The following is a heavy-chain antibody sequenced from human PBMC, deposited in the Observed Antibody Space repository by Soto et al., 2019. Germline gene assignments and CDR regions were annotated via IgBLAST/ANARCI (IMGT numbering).Heavy chain of an antibody. V-gene: IGHV3-21*01. Sequence: VGSLRLSCAASGFTFSSYSMNWVRQAPGKGLEWVSSISSSSSYIYYADSVKGRFTISRDNAKNSLYLQMNSLRAEDTAVYYCARTRFGDYYYYYYGMDVWGQGTTVTVSS. D-gene: IGHD3-10*01. J-gene: IGHJ6*02. CDR2: ISSSSSYI. CDR1: GFTFSSYS. CDR3: ARTRFGDYYYYYYGMDV.